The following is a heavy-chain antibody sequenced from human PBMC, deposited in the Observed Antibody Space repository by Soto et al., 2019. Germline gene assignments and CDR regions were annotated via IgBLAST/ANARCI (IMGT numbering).Heavy chain of an antibody. D-gene: IGHD3-3*01. V-gene: IGHV3-30*18. CDR3: AKYSSVLRFLEWLPHYYYYGMDV. Sequence: GGSLRLSCAASGFTFSIYGMHWVGQGPGKGLEWVAVISYDGSNKYYADSVKGRFTISRDNSKNTLYLQMNSLRAEDTAVYYCAKYSSVLRFLEWLPHYYYYGMDVWGQGTTVTVSS. CDR1: GFTFSIYG. CDR2: ISYDGSNK. J-gene: IGHJ6*02.